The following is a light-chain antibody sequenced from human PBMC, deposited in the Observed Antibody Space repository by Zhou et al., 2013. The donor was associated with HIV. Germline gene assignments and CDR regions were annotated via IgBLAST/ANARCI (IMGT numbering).Light chain of an antibody. Sequence: DVQMTQSPSSLSASVGDRVTITCRANLDISSSLAWCQQRPGKAPKVLIYGASRLESGVSSRFSGSGSGTVYTLTISSLQPEDFATYYCQQYYGTPYTFGQGTKL. V-gene: IGKV1-NL1*01. CDR3: QQYYGTPYT. CDR2: GAS. J-gene: IGKJ2*01. CDR1: LDISSS.